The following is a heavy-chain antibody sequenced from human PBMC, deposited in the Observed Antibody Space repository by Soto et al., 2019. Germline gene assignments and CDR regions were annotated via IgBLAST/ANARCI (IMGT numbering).Heavy chain of an antibody. CDR3: AKEAVVAYDWFDS. CDR2: IDDSGDIT. J-gene: IGHJ5*01. D-gene: IGHD3-22*01. Sequence: QPGGSLRLSCTGSGFTFSSSPMSWVRQASGEGLEWVSVIDDSGDITYYTDSVKGRFTISRDNSKNTLYLEMNSLRAEDTAVYYCAKEAVVAYDWFDSWGQGTLVTVSS. CDR1: GFTFSSSP. V-gene: IGHV3-23*01.